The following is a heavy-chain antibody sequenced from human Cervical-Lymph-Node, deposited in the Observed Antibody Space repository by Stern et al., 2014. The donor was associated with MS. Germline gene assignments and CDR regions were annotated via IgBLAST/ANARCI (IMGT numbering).Heavy chain of an antibody. D-gene: IGHD5-12*01. CDR2: IIHIFGTA. CDR3: ARLGSGYDSSYLDF. V-gene: IGHV1-69*01. J-gene: IGHJ4*02. Sequence: QVQLGQTGSEAKKPGSSVKVSCKVSGGTFSTDKISWVQQAPGQGLEWMGGIIHIFGTADYAQKFQDRVTIIADESTSEVHMELSSLRSEDTGVYYCARLGSGYDSSYLDFWGQGTLVTVSS. CDR1: GGTFSTDK.